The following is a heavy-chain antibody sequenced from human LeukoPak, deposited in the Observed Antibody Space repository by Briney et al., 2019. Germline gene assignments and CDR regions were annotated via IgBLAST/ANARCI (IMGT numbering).Heavy chain of an antibody. CDR1: GYTFTGYY. V-gene: IGHV1-2*02. Sequence: ASVKVSCKASGYTFTGYYMHWVRQAPGQGLEWTGWINPDSGGTNYAQKFQGRVTMTRDTSISTAYMELSRLRSDDTAVYFCARGVSPDAFDIWGQGTMVTVSS. CDR3: ARGVSPDAFDI. D-gene: IGHD6-13*01. CDR2: INPDSGGT. J-gene: IGHJ3*02.